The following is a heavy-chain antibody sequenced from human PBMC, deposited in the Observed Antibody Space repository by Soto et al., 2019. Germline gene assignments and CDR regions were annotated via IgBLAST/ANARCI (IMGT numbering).Heavy chain of an antibody. V-gene: IGHV4-39*01. CDR2: IYYSGST. D-gene: IGHD5-18*01. J-gene: IGHJ6*02. CDR1: GGSISSSSYY. CDR3: ASWVDTAMGHYYYYYGMDV. Sequence: SETLSLTCTVSGGSISSSSYYWGWIRQPPGKGLEWIGSIYYSGSTYYNPSLKSRVTISVDTSKNQFSLKLSSVTAADTAVYYCASWVDTAMGHYYYYYGMDVWGQGTTVTVSS.